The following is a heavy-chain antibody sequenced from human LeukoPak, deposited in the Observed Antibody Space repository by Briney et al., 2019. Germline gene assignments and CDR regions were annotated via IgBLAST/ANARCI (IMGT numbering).Heavy chain of an antibody. CDR2: IYYSGST. CDR1: GGSISSYY. V-gene: IGHV4-59*01. CDR3: ARANSGLDY. D-gene: IGHD2-21*01. Sequence: SETLSLTCTVSGGSISSYYWSWIRQPPGKGLEWIGYIYYSGSTNYNPSLKSRVTISIDTSRNQFSLKVSSVTAADTAVYYCARANSGLDYWGQGAQVTVSS. J-gene: IGHJ4*02.